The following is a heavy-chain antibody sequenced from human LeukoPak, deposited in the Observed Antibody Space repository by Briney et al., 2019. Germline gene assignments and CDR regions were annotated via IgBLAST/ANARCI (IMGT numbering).Heavy chain of an antibody. CDR3: ARVRGDVFDI. Sequence: SETLSLTCTVSGGSISSGGYYWSWIRQPPGKGLEWIGYIYHSGSTYYNPSLKSRVTISVDTSKNQFSLKLSSVTAADTAVYYCARVRGDVFDIWGQGTMVTVSS. CDR2: IYHSGST. V-gene: IGHV4-30-2*01. J-gene: IGHJ3*02. D-gene: IGHD6-25*01. CDR1: GGSISSGGYY.